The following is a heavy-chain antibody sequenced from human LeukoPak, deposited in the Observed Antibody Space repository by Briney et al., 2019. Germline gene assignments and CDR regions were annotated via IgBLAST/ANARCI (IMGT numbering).Heavy chain of an antibody. Sequence: SGGSLRLSCVVSGFTFSTYAMNWVRQAPGKGLEWVSGISGSGGSTYYADSVQGRFTIARDNSKNTLYLQMNSLRAEDTAVYYCAREAIVADNEWGSDYWGQGTLVTVSS. J-gene: IGHJ4*02. CDR1: GFTFSTYA. CDR3: AREAIVADNEWGSDY. V-gene: IGHV3-23*01. D-gene: IGHD5-12*01. CDR2: ISGSGGST.